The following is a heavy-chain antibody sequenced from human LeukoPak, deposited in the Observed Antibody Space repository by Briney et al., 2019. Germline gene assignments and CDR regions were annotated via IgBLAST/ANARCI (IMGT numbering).Heavy chain of an antibody. V-gene: IGHV4-30-4*08. CDR3: ARGGTRITIVGVVINDFDY. J-gene: IGHJ4*02. D-gene: IGHD3-3*01. CDR2: IYHSGNT. Sequence: PSQTLSLTCTVSGGSISSGDYYWSWIRQPPGKGLEWIGYIYHSGNTYYNPSLKSRLTISVDTPRNQFSLKLRSVTAADTAVYYCARGGTRITIVGVVINDFDYRGQGTLVTVSS. CDR1: GGSISSGDYY.